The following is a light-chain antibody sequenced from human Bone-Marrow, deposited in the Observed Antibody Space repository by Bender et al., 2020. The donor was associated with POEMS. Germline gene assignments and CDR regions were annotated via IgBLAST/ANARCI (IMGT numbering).Light chain of an antibody. Sequence: QSALTQPASVSGSPGQSITISCTGSSSDIGRYERVSWFQQHPGKAPKLIIDESTKRPSGVSNRFSGSKSGNTASLTISGLQAEDEAHYYCSSFSYISIPAFGGGTKLTVL. CDR1: SSDIGRYER. CDR2: EST. CDR3: SSFSYISIPA. V-gene: IGLV2-14*02. J-gene: IGLJ2*01.